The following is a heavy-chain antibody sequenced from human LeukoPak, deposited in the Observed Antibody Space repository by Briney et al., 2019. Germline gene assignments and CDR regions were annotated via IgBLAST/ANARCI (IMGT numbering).Heavy chain of an antibody. Sequence: GASVKVSCKASGGTFSSYAISWVRQAPGQGLEWMGGIIPIFGTANYAQKFQGRVTITADESTSTAYMERSSLRSEDTAMYYCARTYVEMATTTFDYWGQGTLVTVSS. V-gene: IGHV1-69*13. D-gene: IGHD5-24*01. CDR1: GGTFSSYA. CDR2: IIPIFGTA. CDR3: ARTYVEMATTTFDY. J-gene: IGHJ4*02.